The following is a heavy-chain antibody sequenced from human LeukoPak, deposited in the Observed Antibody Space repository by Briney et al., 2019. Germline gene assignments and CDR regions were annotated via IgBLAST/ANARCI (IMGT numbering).Heavy chain of an antibody. CDR3: ARLGRNTSVVPPDFDC. Sequence: SETLSLTCTVSGGSISSDYWSWVRQPSGKGLEWIGYIHYSGSTNYNASLKSRVTISVDMSKNQFSLKLTSVTAADTPVYYCARLGRNTSVVPPDFDCWGQGTLVTVSS. CDR1: GGSISSDY. CDR2: IHYSGST. V-gene: IGHV4-59*01. J-gene: IGHJ4*02. D-gene: IGHD4-23*01.